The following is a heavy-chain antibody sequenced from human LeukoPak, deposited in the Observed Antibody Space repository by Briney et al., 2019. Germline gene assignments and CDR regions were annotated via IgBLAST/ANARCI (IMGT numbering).Heavy chain of an antibody. J-gene: IGHJ4*02. CDR1: GFTFDDNA. D-gene: IGHD6-19*01. CDR2: ISWNSDNI. CDR3: AKSLSSGWSSYYFGD. Sequence: GRSLRLSCAASGFTFDDNAMHWVRQGPGKGLEWVSGISWNSDNIGYADSVKGRFTIPRDNAKNSLYLQMNSLRPEDTAVYYCAKSLSSGWSSYYFGDWGQGTLVAVSS. V-gene: IGHV3-9*01.